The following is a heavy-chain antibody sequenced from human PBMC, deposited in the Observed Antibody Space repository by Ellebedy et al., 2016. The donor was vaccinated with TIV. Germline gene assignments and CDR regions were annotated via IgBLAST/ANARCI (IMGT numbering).Heavy chain of an antibody. CDR1: GFTFSSYN. D-gene: IGHD1-26*01. J-gene: IGHJ6*03. V-gene: IGHV3-21*01. CDR2: ITSSSSHI. CDR3: ARDPYSGAYYSYYYYYMDV. Sequence: GGSLRFSXAASGFTFSSYNMNWVRQAPGKGLEWVSSITSSSSHIYYADSVRGRFTISRDNAKNSLYLQMNSLRAEDTAVYYCARDPYSGAYYSYYYYYMDVWGKGTTVIVSS.